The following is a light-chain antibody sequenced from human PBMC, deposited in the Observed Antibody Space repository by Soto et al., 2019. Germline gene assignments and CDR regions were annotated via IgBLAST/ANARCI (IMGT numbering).Light chain of an antibody. CDR1: SSDVGGYNY. V-gene: IGLV2-11*01. Sequence: LTQPRSVSGSPGQSVTISCTGTSSDVGGYNYVSWYQQHPGKAPKLMIYDVSKRPPGVPDRFSGSKSGNTASLTISGLQAEDEADYYCCSYAGSYVFGTGTKVTVL. CDR3: CSYAGSYV. J-gene: IGLJ1*01. CDR2: DVS.